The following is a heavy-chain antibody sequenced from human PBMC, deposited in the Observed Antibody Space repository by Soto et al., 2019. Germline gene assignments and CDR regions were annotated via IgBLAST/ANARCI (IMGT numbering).Heavy chain of an antibody. D-gene: IGHD3-22*01. CDR1: GFTFSSYG. V-gene: IGHV3-30*18. Sequence: QVQLVESGGGVVQPGRSLRLSCAASGFTFSSYGMHWVRQAPGKGLEWVAIISYDGNYKYYADSVKGRFTISRDNSKKTLYLQMNSLRARDTAVYYCGKVSTYYSDRTFDYWGQGTLVTVSS. CDR2: ISYDGNYK. CDR3: GKVSTYYSDRTFDY. J-gene: IGHJ4*02.